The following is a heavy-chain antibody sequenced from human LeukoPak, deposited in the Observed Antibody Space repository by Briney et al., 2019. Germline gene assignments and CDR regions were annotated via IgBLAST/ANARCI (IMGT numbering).Heavy chain of an antibody. CDR3: ARAGRCSSTSCYGYYYYYYMDV. Sequence: SETLSLTCNVSGGSISSSSYYWGWIRQPPGKGLEWIGSLYYSGSTYYNPSLKSRVTISLDTSKNQFSLKLSSVTAADTAVYYCARAGRCSSTSCYGYYYYYYMDVWGKGTTVTISS. D-gene: IGHD2-2*01. CDR2: LYYSGST. J-gene: IGHJ6*03. V-gene: IGHV4-39*07. CDR1: GGSISSSSYY.